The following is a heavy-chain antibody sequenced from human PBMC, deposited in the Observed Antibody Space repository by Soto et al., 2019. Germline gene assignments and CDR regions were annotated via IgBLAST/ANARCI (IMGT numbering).Heavy chain of an antibody. CDR2: ISSSGSTI. J-gene: IGHJ6*02. V-gene: IGHV3-11*01. CDR1: GFTFSDYY. D-gene: IGHD1-7*01. Sequence: PGGSLRLSCAASGFTFSDYYMSWIRQAPGKGLEWVSYISSSGSTIYYADSVKGRFTISRDNAKNSLYLQMNSLRAEDTAVYYCARSQLELRIYGMDVWGQGTTVTVSS. CDR3: ARSQLELRIYGMDV.